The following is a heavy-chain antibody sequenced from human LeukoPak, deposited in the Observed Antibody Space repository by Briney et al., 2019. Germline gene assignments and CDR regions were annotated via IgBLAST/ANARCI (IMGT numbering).Heavy chain of an antibody. V-gene: IGHV3-48*03. CDR1: GFTLSSFE. D-gene: IGHD6-13*01. J-gene: IGHJ6*03. CDR2: ISSSGSTI. CDR3: ARAFQELPQLYYYYYMDV. Sequence: GGSLRLSCAASGFTLSSFEMDWVRQGPGEGLEWVSYISSSGSTIYYAVPVKGRFTISRDNPKNSLYLQMHILSPEATAVFLFARAFQELPQLYYYYYMDVWGKGTTVTV.